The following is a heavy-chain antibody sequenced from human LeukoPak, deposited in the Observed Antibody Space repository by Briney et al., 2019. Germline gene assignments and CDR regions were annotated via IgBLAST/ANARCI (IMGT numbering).Heavy chain of an antibody. J-gene: IGHJ5*02. Sequence: GASVKVSCKASGYTFTGYYMHWVRQAPGQGLEWMGWINPNSGGTNYAQKLQGRVTMTTDTSTSTAYMELRSLRSDDTAVYYCARDVPVLNSIAAAGTGVNWFDPWGQGTLVTVSS. CDR3: ARDVPVLNSIAAAGTGVNWFDP. D-gene: IGHD6-13*01. V-gene: IGHV1-2*02. CDR2: INPNSGGT. CDR1: GYTFTGYY.